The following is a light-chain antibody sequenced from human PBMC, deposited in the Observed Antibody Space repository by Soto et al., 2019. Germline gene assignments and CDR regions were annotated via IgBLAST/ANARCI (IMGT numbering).Light chain of an antibody. J-gene: IGKJ5*01. CDR3: QQRSDWRIT. V-gene: IGKV3D-20*02. Sequence: EIVLTQSPGTLSLSPVEGATLSCMASQSVSSSYIAWYQQRPGQAPRLLISDTSNRATGIPARFSGSGSGTDFTLTISSLEPEDFAVYYCQQRSDWRITFGQGTRLEIK. CDR2: DTS. CDR1: QSVSSSY.